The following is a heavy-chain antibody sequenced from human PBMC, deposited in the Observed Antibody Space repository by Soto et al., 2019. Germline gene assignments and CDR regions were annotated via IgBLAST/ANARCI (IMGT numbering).Heavy chain of an antibody. CDR2: IFAGGGST. D-gene: IGHD3-10*01. J-gene: IGHJ4*02. CDR3: AKDLIRGDGYIDFDY. Sequence: GWSLRLSCAPSVFTFINYAMFWVRQAPGKGLEWVSTIFAGGGSTYYADSVKGRFTISRDNSKNTLFLQMNSLRVEDTAVYFCAKDLIRGDGYIDFDYWGQGTLVTVSS. CDR1: VFTFINYA. V-gene: IGHV3-23*01.